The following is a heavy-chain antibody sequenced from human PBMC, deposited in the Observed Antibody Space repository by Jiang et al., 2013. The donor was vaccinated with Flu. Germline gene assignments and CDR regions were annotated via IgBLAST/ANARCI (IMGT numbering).Heavy chain of an antibody. D-gene: IGHD1-26*01. CDR2: INGYNGDP. V-gene: IGHV1-18*01. Sequence: GASVKVSCKASGYTFTSYSINWVRQAPGQGLEWMGWINGYNGDPNYAQNLQGRVTMTTDTSTGTAYMELKSLRSDDTAVYYCARVQLSGTYFYYYYGVDVWGQGTTVTVSS. CDR1: GYTFTSYS. J-gene: IGHJ6*02. CDR3: ARVQLSGTYFYYYYGVDV.